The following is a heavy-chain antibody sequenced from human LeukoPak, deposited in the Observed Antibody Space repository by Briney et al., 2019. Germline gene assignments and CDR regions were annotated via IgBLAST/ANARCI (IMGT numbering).Heavy chain of an antibody. D-gene: IGHD3-10*01. CDR2: INPNSGGT. CDR3: ANLYGSGSYYDNFDY. CDR1: GYTFTGYY. V-gene: IGHV1-2*02. J-gene: IGHJ4*02. Sequence: ASVKVSCKASGYTFTGYYMHWVRQAPGQGLEWMGWINPNSGGTNYAQKFQGRVTMTRDTSISTAYMELSRLRSDDTAVYYCANLYGSGSYYDNFDYWGQGTLVTVSS.